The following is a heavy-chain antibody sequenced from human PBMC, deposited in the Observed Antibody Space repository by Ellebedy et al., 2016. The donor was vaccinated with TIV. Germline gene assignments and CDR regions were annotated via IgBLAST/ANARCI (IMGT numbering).Heavy chain of an antibody. D-gene: IGHD4-11*01. Sequence: GGSLRLXXAASGFTFSSYAMTWVRQAPGKGLEWVSSISGGAGRTHYTDSVRGRFTISRDDSKSTLYLQMNSLRADDTAVYFCAKDSSGSNYVEALEIWGQGTMVAVSS. V-gene: IGHV3-23*01. CDR2: ISGGAGRT. J-gene: IGHJ3*02. CDR1: GFTFSSYA. CDR3: AKDSSGSNYVEALEI.